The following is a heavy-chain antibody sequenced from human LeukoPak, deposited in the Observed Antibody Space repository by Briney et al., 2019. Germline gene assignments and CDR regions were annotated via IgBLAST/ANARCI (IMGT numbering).Heavy chain of an antibody. J-gene: IGHJ4*02. V-gene: IGHV3-23*01. CDR3: AKDRGNYYFDF. CDR2: ISSSGGGT. CDR1: GFTFSSYA. Sequence: GGSLRLSCAASGFTFSSYAMNWVRQAPGKGLEWVSAISSSGGGTYYSDSVKGRFAISRDNSKDTLYLQLDSLRDEDTAVYFCAKDRGNYYFDFWGLGTLVIVSS. D-gene: IGHD3-10*01.